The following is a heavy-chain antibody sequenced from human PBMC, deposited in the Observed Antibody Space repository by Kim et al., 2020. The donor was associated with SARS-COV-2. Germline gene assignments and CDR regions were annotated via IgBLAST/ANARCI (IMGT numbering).Heavy chain of an antibody. CDR3: AIDYGGNSFDY. D-gene: IGHD4-17*01. J-gene: IGHJ4*02. Sequence: ANYAQNFQGRVTSTADKSTSTAYMELSSLRSEDTAVYYCAIDYGGNSFDYWGQGTLVTVSS. CDR2: A. V-gene: IGHV1-69*02.